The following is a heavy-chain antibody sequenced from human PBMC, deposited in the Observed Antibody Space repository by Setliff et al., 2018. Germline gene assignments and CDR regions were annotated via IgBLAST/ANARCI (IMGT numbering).Heavy chain of an antibody. CDR1: SGSFSGYY. CDR3: ARTGTYRYFDY. V-gene: IGHV4-34*01. J-gene: IGHJ4*02. D-gene: IGHD1-1*01. CDR2: INHSGNT. Sequence: SETLSLTCAVYSGSFSGYYWSWIRQPPGKGLEWIGEINHSGNTNYNPSLKSRVTISVDKSNNQFSLKLTSMTAADTAVYYCARTGTYRYFDYWGQGTRVTVSS.